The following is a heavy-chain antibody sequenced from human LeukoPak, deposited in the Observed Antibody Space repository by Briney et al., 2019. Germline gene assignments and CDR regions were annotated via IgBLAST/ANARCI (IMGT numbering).Heavy chain of an antibody. J-gene: IGHJ3*02. CDR1: GGSISSGGYY. Sequence: PSQTLSLTCTVSGGSISSGGYYWSWIRRHPGKGLEWIGYIYYSGSTYYNPSLKSRVTISVDTSKNQFSLKLSSVTAADTAAYFCAREGIVAAGTMDGFDIWGQGTMVTVSS. D-gene: IGHD6-13*01. V-gene: IGHV4-31*03. CDR3: AREGIVAAGTMDGFDI. CDR2: IYYSGST.